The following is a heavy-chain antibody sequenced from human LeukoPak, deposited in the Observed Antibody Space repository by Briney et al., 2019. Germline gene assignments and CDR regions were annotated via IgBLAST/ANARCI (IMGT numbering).Heavy chain of an antibody. CDR1: GGSFSSSSYY. CDR3: ARGRIDFDY. D-gene: IGHD2-15*01. CDR2: IYYRGST. V-gene: IGHV4-39*07. Sequence: PSETLSLTCTVSGGSFSSSSYYWGWIRQPPGKGLEWIGNIYYRGSTKYNPSLKSRVPISVDKSKNQFSLKLSSVTAADTAVYYCARGRIDFDYWGQGTLVTVSS. J-gene: IGHJ4*02.